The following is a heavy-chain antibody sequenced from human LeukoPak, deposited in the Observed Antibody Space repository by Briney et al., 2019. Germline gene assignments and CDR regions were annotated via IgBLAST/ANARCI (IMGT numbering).Heavy chain of an antibody. J-gene: IGHJ5*02. CDR1: GGSISSYY. D-gene: IGHD3-3*01. Sequence: SETPSLTCTVSGGSISSYYWSWIRQPAGKGLEWIGRIYTSGSTNYNPSLKSRVTMSADTSKNQFSLKLSSVTAADTAVYYCARDWSYDFWSGYFSGIEGYNWFDPWGQGTLVTVSS. CDR3: ARDWSYDFWSGYFSGIEGYNWFDP. V-gene: IGHV4-4*07. CDR2: IYTSGST.